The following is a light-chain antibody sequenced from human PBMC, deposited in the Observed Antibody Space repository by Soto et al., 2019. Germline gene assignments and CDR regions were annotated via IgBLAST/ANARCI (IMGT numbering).Light chain of an antibody. CDR3: SSYTSTSTLG. J-gene: IGLJ2*01. Sequence: QSVLTQPRSVSGSPGQSVTISCTGTSSDVGGYNYVSWYQQHPGKAPKLIIYEVSNRPSGVSNRFSGSKSGNTASLTISGLQTEDEADYYCSSYTSTSTLGFGGGTKVTVL. V-gene: IGLV2-14*01. CDR2: EVS. CDR1: SSDVGGYNY.